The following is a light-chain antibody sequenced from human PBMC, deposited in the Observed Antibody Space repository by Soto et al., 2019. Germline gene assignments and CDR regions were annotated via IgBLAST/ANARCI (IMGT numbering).Light chain of an antibody. CDR1: QSISSW. J-gene: IGKJ1*01. V-gene: IGKV1-5*01. Sequence: DIQMTQSPSTLSASVGDRVTITCRASQSISSWLAWYQQKPGKAPKLQIYDASSLESGVPSRFSGSGSGTKFTLTIASLQPDDFATYYCQQYETFSGTFGPGTKVDIK. CDR3: QQYETFSGT. CDR2: DAS.